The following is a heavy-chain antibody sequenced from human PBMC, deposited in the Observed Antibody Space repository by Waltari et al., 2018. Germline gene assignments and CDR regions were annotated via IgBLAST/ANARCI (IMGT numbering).Heavy chain of an antibody. CDR2: INHSGSP. V-gene: IGHV4-34*01. D-gene: IGHD4-17*01. J-gene: IGHJ4*02. Sequence: QVQLQQWGAGLLKPSETLSLTCAVYGGSFSGYYWSWIRQPPGKGLEWIGEINHSGSPTHNPSLKSRVTISVDTSKNQFSLKLSSVTAADTAVYYCARVTPLRPFDYWGQGTLVTVSS. CDR3: ARVTPLRPFDY. CDR1: GGSFSGYY.